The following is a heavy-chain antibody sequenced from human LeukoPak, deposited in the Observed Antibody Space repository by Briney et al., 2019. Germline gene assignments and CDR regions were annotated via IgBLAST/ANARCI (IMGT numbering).Heavy chain of an antibody. CDR2: ISSSSSYI. V-gene: IGHV3-21*01. CDR3: ARGFLSEDAFDI. CDR1: GFTFSSYE. Sequence: GGSLRLSCAASGFTFSSYEMNWVRQAPGKGLEWVSSISSSSSYIYYADSVKGRFTISRDNAKNSLYLQINSLRAEDTAVYYCARGFLSEDAFDIWGQGTMVTVSS. D-gene: IGHD2/OR15-2a*01. J-gene: IGHJ3*02.